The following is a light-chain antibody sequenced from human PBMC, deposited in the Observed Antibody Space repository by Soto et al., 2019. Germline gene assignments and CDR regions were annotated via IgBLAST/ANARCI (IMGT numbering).Light chain of an antibody. CDR2: DVS. J-gene: IGLJ3*02. CDR3: SSYTSTNSGV. Sequence: QSALTQSASVSGSPGQSITISCTGTSSDVGGYNYVSWYQQHPGKAPKLIIYDVSNRPSGVSTRFSGSKSGNTASLTISGLQAEDEDDYSCSSYTSTNSGVFGGGTKLTVL. V-gene: IGLV2-14*01. CDR1: SSDVGGYNY.